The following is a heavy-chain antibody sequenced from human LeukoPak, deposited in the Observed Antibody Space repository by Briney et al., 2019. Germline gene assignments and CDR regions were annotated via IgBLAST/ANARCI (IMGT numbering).Heavy chain of an antibody. J-gene: IGHJ4*02. D-gene: IGHD6-13*01. CDR2: ISWDGGST. CDR3: AKGAGGAAAGAHFDY. V-gene: IGHV3-43D*03. Sequence: GGSLRLSCAASGFTFDDYAMHWVRQAPGKGLEWVSLISWDGGSTYYADSVKGRFTISRDNSKNSLYLQMNSLRAEDTALYYCAKGAGGAAAGAHFDYWGQGTLVTVSS. CDR1: GFTFDDYA.